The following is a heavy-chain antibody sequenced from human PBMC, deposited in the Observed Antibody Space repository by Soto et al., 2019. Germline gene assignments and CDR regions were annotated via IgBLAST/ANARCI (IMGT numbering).Heavy chain of an antibody. CDR2: ISYDGSNK. CDR3: ARDSTVSHNFDF. V-gene: IGHV3-30-3*01. J-gene: IGHJ4*02. CDR1: GFTFSSYA. D-gene: IGHD4-17*01. Sequence: PWGSLRLSCAASGFTFSSYAMHWVRQAPGKGLEWVAVISYDGSNKYYADSVKGRFIISRDNSKNTLYLQMNSLRAEDTAVYYCARDSTVSHNFDFWGQGTLVTVSS.